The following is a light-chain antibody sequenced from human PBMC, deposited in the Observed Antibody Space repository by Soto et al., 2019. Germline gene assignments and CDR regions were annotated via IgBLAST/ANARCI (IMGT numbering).Light chain of an antibody. CDR2: KAS. CDR3: QQYNSYPST. V-gene: IGKV1-5*03. Sequence: DIQMTQSPSTLSASLGDIVTITCRASQSISSWLAWYQQKPGKAPKLLIYKASSLESGVPSRFSGSGSGTEFTLTISSLQPDDFATYYCQQYNSYPSTFGQGTKVDI. CDR1: QSISSW. J-gene: IGKJ1*01.